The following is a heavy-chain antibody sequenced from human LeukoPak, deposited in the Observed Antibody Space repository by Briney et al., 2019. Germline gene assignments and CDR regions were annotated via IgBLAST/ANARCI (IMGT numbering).Heavy chain of an antibody. Sequence: PSETLSLTCTVSGGSISSSSYYWGWIRQPPGKGLEWIGSIYYSGSTYYNPSLKSRVTISVDTSKNQFSLKLSSVTAADTAIYYCARGPLLRPNGYHFDYWGQGALVTVSS. J-gene: IGHJ4*02. CDR2: IYYSGST. CDR1: GGSISSSSYY. D-gene: IGHD3-22*01. V-gene: IGHV4-39*01. CDR3: ARGPLLRPNGYHFDY.